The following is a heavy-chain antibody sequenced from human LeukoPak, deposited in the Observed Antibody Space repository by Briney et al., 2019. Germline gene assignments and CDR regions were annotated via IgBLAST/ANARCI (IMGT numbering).Heavy chain of an antibody. J-gene: IGHJ5*02. V-gene: IGHV6-1*01. CDR1: GDSVSSNSAA. CDR3: ARDIVTMVRGVITPSGFDP. CDR2: TYYRSKWYN. Sequence: PSQTLSLTCAISGDSVSSNSAAWNWIRQSPSRGLEWLGRTYYRSKWYNDYAVSVKSRITINPDTSKNQFSLQLDSVTPEDTAVYYCARDIVTMVRGVITPSGFDPWGQGTLVTVSS. D-gene: IGHD3-10*01.